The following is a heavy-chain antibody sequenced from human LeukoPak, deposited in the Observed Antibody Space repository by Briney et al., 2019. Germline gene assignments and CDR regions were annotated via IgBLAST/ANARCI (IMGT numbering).Heavy chain of an antibody. V-gene: IGHV5-51*01. CDR2: IYPGDSDT. Sequence: GESLKISCKGSGYRFTSYWIGWVRQLPGKGLEWMGIIYPGDSDTRYSPSFRGQVTISADKSISTAYLQWSSLKASDTAMYYCARRIAVAGTRSAYYFDYWGQGTLVTVSS. CDR1: GYRFTSYW. J-gene: IGHJ4*02. CDR3: ARRIAVAGTRSAYYFDY. D-gene: IGHD6-19*01.